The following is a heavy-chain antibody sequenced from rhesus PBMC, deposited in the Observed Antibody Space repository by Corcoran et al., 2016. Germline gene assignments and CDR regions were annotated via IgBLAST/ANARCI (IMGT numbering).Heavy chain of an antibody. CDR2: MSGSGGIT. J-gene: IGHJ2*01. Sequence: QVQLKESGPGLVKPTETLSLTCAVSGGTLRRNYWNWIRQPPWKGLESNGIMSGSGGITDYNPTLKSRVTISTDTSKNQFSLKLSSVTAADTAVYYCAKGWRYFDLWGPGTPITISS. D-gene: IGHD3-3*01. V-gene: IGHV4-173*01. CDR3: AKGWRYFDL. CDR1: GGTLRRNY.